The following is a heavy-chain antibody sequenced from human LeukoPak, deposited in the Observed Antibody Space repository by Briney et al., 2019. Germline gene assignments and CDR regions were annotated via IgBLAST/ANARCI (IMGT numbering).Heavy chain of an antibody. V-gene: IGHV4-39*07. CDR2: IYYSGST. D-gene: IGHD3-22*01. CDR3: ARAKGPTYYYDSSGRTPFDY. Sequence: PSETLSLTCTVSGGSISSSSYYWGWIRQPPGKGLEWIGSIYYSGSTYYNPSLKSRVTISVDTSKNQFSLKLSSVTAADTAVYYCARAKGPTYYYDSSGRTPFDYWGQGTLVTVSS. J-gene: IGHJ4*02. CDR1: GGSISSSSYY.